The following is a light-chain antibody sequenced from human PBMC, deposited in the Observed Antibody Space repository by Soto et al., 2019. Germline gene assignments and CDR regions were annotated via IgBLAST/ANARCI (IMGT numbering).Light chain of an antibody. CDR1: QTILHSSNNVNY. CDR3: QQCYTTPLT. Sequence: DIVMTQSPDSLAVSLGERATINCTSSQTILHSSNNVNYLNWYQQKPGHPPKLLMYWASTRNSRVPDRFSGSWAATDFSLTISSLQAEDVAVSYCQQCYTTPLTFGGGTRVEIK. CDR2: WAS. J-gene: IGKJ4*01. V-gene: IGKV4-1*01.